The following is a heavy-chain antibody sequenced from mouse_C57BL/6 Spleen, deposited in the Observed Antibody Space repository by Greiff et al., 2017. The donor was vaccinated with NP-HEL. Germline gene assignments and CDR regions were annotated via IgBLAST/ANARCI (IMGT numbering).Heavy chain of an antibody. D-gene: IGHD1-1*01. V-gene: IGHV1-81*01. Sequence: VQLQQSGAELARPGASVKLSCKASGYTFTSYGISWVKQRTGQGLEWIGEIYPRSGNTYYNEKFKGKATLTADKSSSTAYMELRSLTSEDSAVYFCARLTTVTMFAYWGQGTLVTVSA. J-gene: IGHJ3*01. CDR1: GYTFTSYG. CDR3: ARLTTVTMFAY. CDR2: IYPRSGNT.